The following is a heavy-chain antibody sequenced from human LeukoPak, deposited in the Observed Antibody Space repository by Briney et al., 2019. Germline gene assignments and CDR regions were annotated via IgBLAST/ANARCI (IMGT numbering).Heavy chain of an antibody. CDR1: GYTFSSYY. CDR3: ARGRNPLYQPTSYYFDY. J-gene: IGHJ4*02. CDR2: IHPSGGST. V-gene: IGHV1-46*01. Sequence: GASVKVSCKASGYTFSSYYMHWVGQAPGQGLVGVGIIHPSGGSTSYAQKFQGRVTMTRDTSTSTVYMQLSSLRSEDTAVYYCARGRNPLYQPTSYYFDYWGQGTLVTVSS. D-gene: IGHD2-2*01.